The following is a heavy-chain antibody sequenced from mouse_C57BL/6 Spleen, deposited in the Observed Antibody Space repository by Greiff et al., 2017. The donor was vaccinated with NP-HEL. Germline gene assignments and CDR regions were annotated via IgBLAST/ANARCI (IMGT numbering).Heavy chain of an antibody. CDR2: IYPGDGDT. V-gene: IGHV1-82*01. CDR3: ARGNWDTAY. CDR1: GYAFSSSW. D-gene: IGHD4-1*01. J-gene: IGHJ3*01. Sequence: VQLQQSGPELVKPGASVKISCKASGYAFSSSWMNWVKQRPGKGLEWIGRIYPGDGDTNYNGKFKGKATLTADKSSSTAYMQLSSLTSVDSAVYFCARGNWDTAYWGQGTLVTVSA.